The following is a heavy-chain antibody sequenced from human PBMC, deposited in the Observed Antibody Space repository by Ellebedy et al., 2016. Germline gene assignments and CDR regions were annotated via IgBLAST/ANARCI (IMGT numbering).Heavy chain of an antibody. CDR1: GGSFSGYY. J-gene: IGHJ4*02. Sequence: GSLRLSXAVYGGSFSGYYWSWIRQPPGKGLEWIGEINHSGSTNYNPSLKSRVTISVDTSKNQFSLKLSSVTAADTAVYYCASGLYWGQGTLVTVSS. CDR3: ASGLY. V-gene: IGHV4-34*01. CDR2: INHSGST.